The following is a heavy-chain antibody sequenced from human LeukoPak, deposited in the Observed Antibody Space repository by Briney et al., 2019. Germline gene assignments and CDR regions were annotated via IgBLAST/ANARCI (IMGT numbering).Heavy chain of an antibody. CDR3: AKDGSAAGIPRGMDV. D-gene: IGHD6-13*01. CDR2: ISSSSSYI. Sequence: GGSLRLSCAASGFTFSSYSMNWVRQAPGKGLEWVSSISSSSSYIYYADSVKGRFTISRDNAKNSLYLQMNSLRAEDTAVYYCAKDGSAAGIPRGMDVWGQGTTVPVSS. J-gene: IGHJ6*02. CDR1: GFTFSSYS. V-gene: IGHV3-21*04.